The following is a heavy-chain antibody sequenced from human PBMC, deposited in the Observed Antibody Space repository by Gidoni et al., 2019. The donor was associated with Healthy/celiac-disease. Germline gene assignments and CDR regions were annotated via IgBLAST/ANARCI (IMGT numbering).Heavy chain of an antibody. J-gene: IGHJ4*02. CDR2: IIPILGIA. Sequence: QVQLVQSGAEVKKPGSSVKVSCKASGGTFSSYTISWVRQAPGQGLEWMGRIIPILGIANYAQKFQGSVTITANKSTSTAYMELSSLRSEDTAVYYCARGYSGASLPHWGQGTLVTVSS. V-gene: IGHV1-69*02. D-gene: IGHD5-12*01. CDR1: GGTFSSYT. CDR3: ARGYSGASLPH.